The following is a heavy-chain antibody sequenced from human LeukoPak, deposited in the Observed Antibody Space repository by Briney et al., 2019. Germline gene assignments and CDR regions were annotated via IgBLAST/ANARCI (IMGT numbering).Heavy chain of an antibody. Sequence: GGSLRLSCAASGVTVSSNSMNWVRQAPGKGLEWVSYISSSSSTIYYADSVEGRFTISRDNAKNSLYLQMNSLRAEDTAVYYCATSNGGYCSSTSCYYFDYWGQGTLVTVSS. V-gene: IGHV3-48*01. CDR1: GVTVSSNS. D-gene: IGHD2-2*01. J-gene: IGHJ4*02. CDR2: ISSSSSTI. CDR3: ATSNGGYCSSTSCYYFDY.